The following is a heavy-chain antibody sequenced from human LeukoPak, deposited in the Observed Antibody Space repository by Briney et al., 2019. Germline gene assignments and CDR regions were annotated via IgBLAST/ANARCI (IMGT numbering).Heavy chain of an antibody. J-gene: IGHJ5*02. Sequence: GASVKVSCKASGYTFTGYYMHWVRQAPGQGLEWMGWINPNSGGTNYAQKFQGRVTMTRDTSISTAYMELSRLRSDDTAVYYCARTAERLVWPNWFDPWGQGTLVTVSS. CDR1: GYTFTGYY. V-gene: IGHV1-2*02. D-gene: IGHD6-19*01. CDR3: ARTAERLVWPNWFDP. CDR2: INPNSGGT.